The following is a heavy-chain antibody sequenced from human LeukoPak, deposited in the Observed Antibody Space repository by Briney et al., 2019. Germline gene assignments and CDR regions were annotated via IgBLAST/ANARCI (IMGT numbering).Heavy chain of an antibody. CDR1: GFTFSNHF. V-gene: IGHV3-64D*06. D-gene: IGHD3-9*01. CDR2: IGLNGAST. Sequence: PGGSLRLSCSTSGFTFSNHFMHWVRQAPGKGLEYVSGIGLNGASTLYADSVKGRFTISRDNSKNALYLQLTSLRLEDTALYYCVKDLTGTWSFDYWGQGTLVTVSS. J-gene: IGHJ4*02. CDR3: VKDLTGTWSFDY.